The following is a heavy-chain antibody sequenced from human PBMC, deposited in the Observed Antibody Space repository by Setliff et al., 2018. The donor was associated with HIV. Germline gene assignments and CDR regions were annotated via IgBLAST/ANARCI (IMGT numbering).Heavy chain of an antibody. CDR2: VNTKTGNP. J-gene: IGHJ4*02. D-gene: IGHD3-16*02. CDR3: AREFLLGDLSFPAN. V-gene: IGHV7-4-1*02. Sequence: AASVKVSCKASGYIFTNDPMNWVRQAPGQGLEWMGWVNTKTGNPTYAQDFTGRFVFSLDTSVNTAYLEISGLEIEDTAVYFCAREFLLGDLSFPANWGQGTLVTVSS. CDR1: GYIFTNDP.